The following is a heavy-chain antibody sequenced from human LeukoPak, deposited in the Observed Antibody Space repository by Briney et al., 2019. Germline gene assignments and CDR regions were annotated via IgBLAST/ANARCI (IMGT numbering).Heavy chain of an antibody. D-gene: IGHD2-21*02. CDR3: ARDPTAISNQPQYYFDF. CDR1: GFTFNTYW. Sequence: PGGSLRLSCAASGFTFNTYWMSWVRQAPGKGLEWVANIKLDGSEKNYVDSVKGRFTISRDNAKNSLYLQMNSLRAEDTAVYYCARDPTAISNQPQYYFDFWGQGTLVTVSS. CDR2: IKLDGSEK. J-gene: IGHJ4*02. V-gene: IGHV3-7*01.